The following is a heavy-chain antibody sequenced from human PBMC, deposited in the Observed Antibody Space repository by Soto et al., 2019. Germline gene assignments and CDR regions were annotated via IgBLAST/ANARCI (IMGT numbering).Heavy chain of an antibody. CDR3: AGSRYYYDSSSLDY. CDR1: GYTFTSYG. V-gene: IGHV1-18*01. D-gene: IGHD3-22*01. CDR2: ISAYNGNT. J-gene: IGHJ4*02. Sequence: EASVKVSCKASGYTFTSYGISWVRQAPGQGLEWMGWISAYNGNTNYAQKLQGRVTMTTDTSTSTACMELRSLRSDDTAVYYCAGSRYYYDSSSLDYWGQGTLVTVSS.